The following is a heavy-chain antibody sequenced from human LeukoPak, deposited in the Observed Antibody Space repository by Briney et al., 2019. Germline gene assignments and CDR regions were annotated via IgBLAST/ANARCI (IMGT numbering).Heavy chain of an antibody. J-gene: IGHJ5*02. CDR3: AGHLFTVTTLGWFDP. Sequence: GASVKVSCKASGYIFTSYGISWVRQAPGQGLEWMGWISAYNGNTNYAQKLQGRVTMTTDTSTSTAYMELRSLRSDDTAVYYCAGHLFTVTTLGWFDPWGQGTLVTVSS. CDR2: ISAYNGNT. CDR1: GYIFTSYG. V-gene: IGHV1-18*01. D-gene: IGHD4-17*01.